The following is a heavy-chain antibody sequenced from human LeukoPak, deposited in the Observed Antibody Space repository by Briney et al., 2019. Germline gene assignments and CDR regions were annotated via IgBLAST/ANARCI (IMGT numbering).Heavy chain of an antibody. Sequence: SVKVSCKASGGTFSSYTISWVRQAPGQGLEWMGRIIPILGIANYAQKFQGRVTITADKSTSTAYMELSSLRSEDTAVYYCARVSSIAARPGDWGQGTLVTVSS. CDR2: IIPILGIA. J-gene: IGHJ4*02. V-gene: IGHV1-69*02. CDR3: ARVSSIAARPGD. D-gene: IGHD6-6*01. CDR1: GGTFSSYT.